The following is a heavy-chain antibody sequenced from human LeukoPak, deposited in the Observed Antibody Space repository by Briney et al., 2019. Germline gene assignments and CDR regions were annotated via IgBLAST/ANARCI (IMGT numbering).Heavy chain of an antibody. J-gene: IGHJ4*02. CDR1: GFTFSSYA. D-gene: IGHD5-12*01. V-gene: IGHV3-30*14. CDR3: ARGPSGYHNT. CDR2: ISYDGSNK. Sequence: GGSLRLSCAASGFTFSSYAMLWVRQAPGKGLEWVAVISYDGSNKYYADSVKGRFTISRDNSKNTLYLQMNSLRAEDTAVYYCARGPSGYHNTGGQGTLVTVSS.